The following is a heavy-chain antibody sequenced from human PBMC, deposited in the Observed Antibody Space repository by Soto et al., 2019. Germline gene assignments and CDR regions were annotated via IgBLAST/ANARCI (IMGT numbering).Heavy chain of an antibody. CDR3: ARDLGDYIWGSYRLGTYNWFDP. D-gene: IGHD3-16*02. CDR1: GGSISSSSYY. J-gene: IGHJ5*02. V-gene: IGHV4-39*07. CDR2: IYYSGST. Sequence: SETLSLTCTVSGGSISSSSYYWGWIRQPPGKGLEWIGSIYYSGSTYYNPSLKSRVTISVDTSKNQFSLKLSSVTAADTAVYYCARDLGDYIWGSYRLGTYNWFDPWGQGTLVTVSS.